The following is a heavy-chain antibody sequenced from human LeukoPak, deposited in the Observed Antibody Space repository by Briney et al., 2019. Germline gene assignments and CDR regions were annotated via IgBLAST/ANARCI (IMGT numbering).Heavy chain of an antibody. J-gene: IGHJ3*02. CDR2: IYYTGST. CDR1: GGSISSGGYY. V-gene: IGHV4-61*08. Sequence: SQTLSLTCTVSGGSISSGGYYWSWIRQPPGKGLEWIGYIYYTGSTNYNPSLKSRVTISVDTSKNQFSLKLSSVTAADTAVYYCARDTKLGYCSGGSCYSAFDIWGQGTMVTVSS. D-gene: IGHD2-15*01. CDR3: ARDTKLGYCSGGSCYSAFDI.